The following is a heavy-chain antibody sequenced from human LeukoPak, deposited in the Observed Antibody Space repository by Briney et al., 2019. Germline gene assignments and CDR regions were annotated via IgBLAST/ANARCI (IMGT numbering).Heavy chain of an antibody. D-gene: IGHD6-13*01. CDR2: INPSGGST. V-gene: IGHV1-46*01. Sequence: GASVKISCKASGYTFTSYYMHWVRQAPGQGLEWMGIINPSGGSTSYAQKFQGRVTMTRDTSTSTVYMELSSLRSEDTAVYYCARDSGDSSSLYYFDYWGQGTLVTVSS. J-gene: IGHJ4*02. CDR3: ARDSGDSSSLYYFDY. CDR1: GYTFTSYY.